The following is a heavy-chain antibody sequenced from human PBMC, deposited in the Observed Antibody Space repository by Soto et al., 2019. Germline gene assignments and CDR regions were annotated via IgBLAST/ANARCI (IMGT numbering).Heavy chain of an antibody. CDR2: ISSSSSYI. D-gene: IGHD1-26*01. CDR1: GFTFSSYS. V-gene: IGHV3-21*01. J-gene: IGHJ4*03. CDR3: ARDFDSGSYFDY. Sequence: EVQLVESGGGLVKPGGSLRLSCAASGFTFSSYSMNWVRQAPGKGLEWVSSISSSSSYIYYADSVKGRFTISRDNAKNSLYLQMNSLRAEDTAVYYCARDFDSGSYFDYWGQGTLVTVSS.